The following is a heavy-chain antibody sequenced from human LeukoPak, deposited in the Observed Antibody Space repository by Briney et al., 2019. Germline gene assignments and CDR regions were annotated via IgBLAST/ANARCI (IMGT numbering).Heavy chain of an antibody. Sequence: PSETLSLTCAVYGGSFSGYYWSWIRQPPGKGLEWIGEINHSGSTNYNPSLKSRVTMSVDTSKNQFSLKLSSVTAADTAVYYCARARAHLKYYYDSSGYYYFDYWGQGTLVTVSS. CDR3: ARARAHLKYYYDSSGYYYFDY. CDR2: INHSGST. CDR1: GGSFSGYY. V-gene: IGHV4-34*01. J-gene: IGHJ4*02. D-gene: IGHD3-22*01.